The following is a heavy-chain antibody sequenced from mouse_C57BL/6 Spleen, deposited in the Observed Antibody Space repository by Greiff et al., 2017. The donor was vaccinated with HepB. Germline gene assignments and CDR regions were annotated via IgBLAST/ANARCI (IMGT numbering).Heavy chain of an antibody. D-gene: IGHD1-1*01. V-gene: IGHV1-52*01. Sequence: VQLQQPGAELVRPGSSVKLSCKASGYTFTSYWMHWVKQRPIQGLEWIGNIDPSDSETHYNQKFKDKATLTVDKSSSTAYMQLSSLTSEDSAVYYCARYPITTVVADWYFDVWGTGTTVTVSS. CDR2: IDPSDSET. J-gene: IGHJ1*03. CDR3: ARYPITTVVADWYFDV. CDR1: GYTFTSYW.